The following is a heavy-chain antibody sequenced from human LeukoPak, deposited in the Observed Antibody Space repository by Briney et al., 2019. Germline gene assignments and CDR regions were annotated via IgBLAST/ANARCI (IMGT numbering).Heavy chain of an antibody. CDR3: ARSAFYGSGSPQRY. J-gene: IGHJ4*02. Sequence: PVASVKVSCTASGYTFTSYGISWVRQAPGQGLEWMGWISAYNGNTNYAQKLQGRVTMTTDTSTSTAYMELRSLRSDDTAVYYCARSAFYGSGSPQRYWGQGTLVTVSS. D-gene: IGHD3-10*01. V-gene: IGHV1-18*01. CDR1: GYTFTSYG. CDR2: ISAYNGNT.